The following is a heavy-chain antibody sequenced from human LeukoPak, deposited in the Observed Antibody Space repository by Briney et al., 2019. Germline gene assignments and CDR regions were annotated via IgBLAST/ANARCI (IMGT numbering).Heavy chain of an antibody. D-gene: IGHD5-12*01. CDR3: ARGDYGGYSGYDCLIGY. Sequence: GKSLRLSCAASGFTFSSYGMHWVRQAPGKGLEWVAVILYDGSNKYYADSVKGRFTISRDNSKNTLYLQMNSLRAEATAVYYCARGDYGGYSGYDCLIGYWGQGTLVTASS. CDR1: GFTFSSYG. CDR2: ILYDGSNK. J-gene: IGHJ4*02. V-gene: IGHV3-30*12.